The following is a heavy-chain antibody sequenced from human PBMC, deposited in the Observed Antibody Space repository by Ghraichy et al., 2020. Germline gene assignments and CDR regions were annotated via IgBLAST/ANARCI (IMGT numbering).Heavy chain of an antibody. CDR1: GFTFSGFA. J-gene: IGHJ4*02. V-gene: IGHV3-73*01. CDR3: TGIYDSSVS. Sequence: LSLTCAASGFTFSGFAMHWVRQASGKGLEWVGRIRSKANSYATAYAASVKGRFTISRDDSKNTAYLQMNSLKTEDTAVYYCTGIYDSSVSWGQGTMVTVSS. D-gene: IGHD3-22*01. CDR2: IRSKANSYAT.